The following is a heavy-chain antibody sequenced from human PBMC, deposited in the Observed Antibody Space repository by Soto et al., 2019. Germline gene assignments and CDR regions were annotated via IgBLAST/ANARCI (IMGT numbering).Heavy chain of an antibody. CDR2: INPSGGST. D-gene: IGHD3-16*01. CDR1: GYTFTSYY. J-gene: IGHJ3*02. V-gene: IGHV1-46*01. CDR3: ARGVGYPDLGGAFDI. Sequence: QVQLVQSGAEVKKPGASVKVSCKASGYTFTSYYMHWVRQAPGQGLEWMGIINPSGGSTSYAQKFQGRVTMTRDTSTSTVYMELSSLSSEDTAVYYCARGVGYPDLGGAFDIWGQGTMVTVSS.